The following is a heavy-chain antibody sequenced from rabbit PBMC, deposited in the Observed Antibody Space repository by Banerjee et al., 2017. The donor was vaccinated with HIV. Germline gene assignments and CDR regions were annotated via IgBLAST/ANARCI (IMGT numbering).Heavy chain of an antibody. J-gene: IGHJ4*01. CDR3: ASLKWAISFIHYGPDYFNL. Sequence: QEQLVESGGGLVKPGASLKLSCKASGIDFSNYGISWVRQAPGKGLEWIAYIVPDYGSTDYASWVNGRFTISLDNAQNTVFLQMTSLTAADTATYFCASLKWAISFIHYGPDYFNLWGPGTLVTVS. CDR1: GIDFSNYG. D-gene: IGHD6-1*01. CDR2: IVPDYGST. V-gene: IGHV1S47*01.